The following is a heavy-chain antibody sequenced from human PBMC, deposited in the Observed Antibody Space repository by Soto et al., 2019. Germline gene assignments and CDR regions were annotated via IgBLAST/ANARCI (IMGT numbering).Heavy chain of an antibody. CDR1: GGSFSGYY. D-gene: IGHD4-17*01. CDR2: INHSGST. CDR3: ARGQGTGWDYGGNSFYFDY. J-gene: IGHJ4*02. V-gene: IGHV4-34*01. Sequence: QVQLQQWGAGLLKPSETLSLTCAVYGGSFSGYYWSWIRQPPGKGLEWIGEINHSGSTNYNPSLKSRVTISVDTSKNQFSLKLSSVTAADTAVHYCARGQGTGWDYGGNSFYFDYWGQGTLVTVSS.